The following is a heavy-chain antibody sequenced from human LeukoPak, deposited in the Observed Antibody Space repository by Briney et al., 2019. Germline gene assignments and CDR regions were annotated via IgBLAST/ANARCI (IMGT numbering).Heavy chain of an antibody. V-gene: IGHV1-2*02. CDR2: INPNSGGT. J-gene: IGHJ3*02. CDR1: GYTFTSYA. D-gene: IGHD2-21*02. CDR3: AREGAYCGGDCYLSRPNLDAFDI. Sequence: ASVKVSCKASGYTFTSYAMNWVRQAPGQGLEWMGWINPNSGGTNSPQKFLGRVTMTRDTSISTAYMELSRLRSDDTALYYCAREGAYCGGDCYLSRPNLDAFDIWGQGTMVTVSS.